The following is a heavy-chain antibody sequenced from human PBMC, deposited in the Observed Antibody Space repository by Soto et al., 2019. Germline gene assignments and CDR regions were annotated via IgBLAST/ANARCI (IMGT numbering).Heavy chain of an antibody. CDR2: INGDGSVK. Sequence: GRSLRLSCVDSGFTFSDSWMAWVRQFPGRGLEWVANINGDGSVKNYVDSVKGRFTVSRDNAKNSLYLQMNSLRADDTALFYYPLNRDYYGMDVWGQGNQVTVS. J-gene: IGHJ6*02. V-gene: IGHV3-7*01. CDR1: GFTFSDSW. CDR3: PLNRDYYGMDV.